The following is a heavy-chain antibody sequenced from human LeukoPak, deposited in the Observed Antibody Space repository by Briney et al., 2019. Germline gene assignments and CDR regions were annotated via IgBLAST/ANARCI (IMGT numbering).Heavy chain of an antibody. CDR3: ARDLNSRNSYELGY. CDR2: ISSSGSTI. V-gene: IGHV3-48*03. J-gene: IGHJ4*02. D-gene: IGHD7-27*01. CDR1: GFTFSSYE. Sequence: PGGSLRLSCAASGFTFSSYEMNWVRQAPGKGLEWVSYISSSGSTIYYADSVKGRFTISRDNAKNSLYLQMNSLRAEDTAVYYCARDLNSRNSYELGYWGQGTLVTVSS.